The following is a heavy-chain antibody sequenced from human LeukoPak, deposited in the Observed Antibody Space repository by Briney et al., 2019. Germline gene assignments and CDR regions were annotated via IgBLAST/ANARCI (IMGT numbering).Heavy chain of an antibody. CDR2: ISSSTSYI. V-gene: IGHV3-21*01. CDR3: ARDRYGSVAWFDP. CDR1: GFTSSSYS. D-gene: IGHD3-10*01. Sequence: GGSLRLSCAASGFTSSSYSMNWVRQAPGKGLDWVSSISSSTSYINYADSVKGRFTISRDNAKNSLYLQMNSLRAEDTAVYYCARDRYGSVAWFDPWGQGTLVTVSS. J-gene: IGHJ5*02.